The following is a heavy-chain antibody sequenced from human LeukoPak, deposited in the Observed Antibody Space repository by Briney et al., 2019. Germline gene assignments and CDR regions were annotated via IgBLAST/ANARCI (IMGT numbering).Heavy chain of an antibody. Sequence: PSETLSLTCAVYGGSFSGYYWSWIRQPPGKGLEWIGEINHSGSTNYNPSLKSRVTISVDTSKNQFSLKLSSVTAADTAVYYCARASDSGLDYWGQGTLVTVSS. D-gene: IGHD3-22*01. CDR1: GGSFSGYY. CDR3: ARASDSGLDY. J-gene: IGHJ4*02. V-gene: IGHV4-34*01. CDR2: INHSGST.